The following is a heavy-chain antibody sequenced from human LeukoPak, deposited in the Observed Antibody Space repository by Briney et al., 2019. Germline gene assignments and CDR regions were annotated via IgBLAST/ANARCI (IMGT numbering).Heavy chain of an antibody. Sequence: GGSPRLSCAASGFTVSSNFMHWVRQAPGKGLEWVSVIYSGGITYYADSVKGRFTVSRDNSRNTMYLHMNSLKVEDTAVYYCAKDEVTSGGGLDYWGQGTLVTVSS. D-gene: IGHD3-16*01. CDR2: IYSGGIT. CDR1: GFTVSSNF. V-gene: IGHV3-53*01. CDR3: AKDEVTSGGGLDY. J-gene: IGHJ4*02.